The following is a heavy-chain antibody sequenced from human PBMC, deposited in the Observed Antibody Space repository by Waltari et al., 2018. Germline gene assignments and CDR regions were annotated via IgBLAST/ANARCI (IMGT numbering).Heavy chain of an antibody. V-gene: IGHV4-31*03. CDR2: IYYSGST. CDR3: ARSPPLVVPAARFDY. D-gene: IGHD2-2*01. CDR1: GGSISSGGYY. Sequence: QVQLQESGPGLVKPSQTLSLTCTVSGGSISSGGYYWSWIRQHPGKGLEWIGYIYYSGSTYYNPSLKSRVTISVDTSKNQFSLKLSSVTAADTAVYYCARSPPLVVPAARFDYWGQGTLVTVSS. J-gene: IGHJ4*02.